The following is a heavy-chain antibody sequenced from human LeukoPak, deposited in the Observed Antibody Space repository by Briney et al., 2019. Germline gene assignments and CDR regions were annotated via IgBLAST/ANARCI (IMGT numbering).Heavy chain of an antibody. CDR2: ITWNSDIK. CDR1: GFSFGDYA. CDR3: AKDTTRASLYYDRAGYFDY. Sequence: GGSLRLSCAASGFSFGDYAMHWVRQAPGKGLEWVSGITWNSDIKAYADAVKGRFTVSRDNAKNSLYLQMNSLRAEDTALYYCAKDTTRASLYYDRAGYFDYWGQGTLVTVSS. J-gene: IGHJ4*02. V-gene: IGHV3-9*01. D-gene: IGHD3-22*01.